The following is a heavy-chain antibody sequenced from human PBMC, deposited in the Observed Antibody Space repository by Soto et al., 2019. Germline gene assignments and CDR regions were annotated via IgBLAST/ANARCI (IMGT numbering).Heavy chain of an antibody. V-gene: IGHV3-33*01. J-gene: IGHJ4*02. CDR3: ARDRSYSKDY. CDR2: IWYDGSKK. Sequence: QVQLVESGGGVVQPGRSLRLSCVVSGLTFSNYGMHWVRQAPGKGLEWVAIIWYDGSKKYYGDSVKGRFTISRDNSKNTLYLQMNSQRAEDTAVYYCARDRSYSKDYWGQGTLVTVSS. D-gene: IGHD4-4*01. CDR1: GLTFSNYG.